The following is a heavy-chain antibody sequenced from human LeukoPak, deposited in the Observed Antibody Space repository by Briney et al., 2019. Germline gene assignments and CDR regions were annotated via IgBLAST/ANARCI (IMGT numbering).Heavy chain of an antibody. CDR2: IYSGGFT. CDR1: GFTVSNNY. J-gene: IGHJ4*02. D-gene: IGHD6-6*01. CDR3: AKDRIAARPPDY. V-gene: IGHV3-53*05. Sequence: PGGSLRHSCAASGFTVSNNYMNWVRQAPGKGLEWVSVIYSGGFTYYADSVKGRFTISRDYSKNTLYLQMNSLRAEDTAVYYCAKDRIAARPPDYWGQGTLVTVSS.